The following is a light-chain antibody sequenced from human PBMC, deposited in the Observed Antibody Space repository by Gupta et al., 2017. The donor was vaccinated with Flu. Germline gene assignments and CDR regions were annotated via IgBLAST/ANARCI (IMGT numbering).Light chain of an antibody. CDR3: MQGANWLCA. CDR2: NVS. Sequence: TLVQPASRDCRSSRCLVYSDVNTYLDWYQQRPGQSPRRLIYNVSKRESGVPYRFSGSGSGTDFTLRISRVEAEDFGVYYCMQGANWLCAFGQGTKVEIK. J-gene: IGKJ1*01. V-gene: IGKV2-30*01. CDR1: RCLVYSDVNTY.